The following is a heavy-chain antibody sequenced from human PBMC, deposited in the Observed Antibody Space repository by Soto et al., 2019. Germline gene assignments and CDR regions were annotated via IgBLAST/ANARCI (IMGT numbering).Heavy chain of an antibody. CDR1: GFTFSNYA. CDR3: ATGRQMGY. CDR2: MSGSGDSI. V-gene: IGHV3-23*01. J-gene: IGHJ4*02. Sequence: DVQVLESGGDLVQPGESLRLSCAASGFTFSNYAMTWVRQAPGKGLEWVSTMSGSGDSIYYADSVKGRFTISRDNSKNTLYLQMNSLRAXXXAVXXXATGRQMGYWGQGTLVIVSS. D-gene: IGHD3-9*01.